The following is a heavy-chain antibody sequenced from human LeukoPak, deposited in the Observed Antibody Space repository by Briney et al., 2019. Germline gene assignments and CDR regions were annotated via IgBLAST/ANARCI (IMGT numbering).Heavy chain of an antibody. J-gene: IGHJ3*02. V-gene: IGHV1-18*01. CDR3: ARVYYDFWSGYEYDAFDI. CDR1: GYTFTSYG. Sequence: GASVKVSCKASGYTFTSYGISWVRQAPGQGLEWMGWISAYNGNTNCAQKLQGRVTMTTDTSTSTAYMELWSLRSDDTAVYYCARVYYDFWSGYEYDAFDIWGQGTMVTVSS. D-gene: IGHD3-3*01. CDR2: ISAYNGNT.